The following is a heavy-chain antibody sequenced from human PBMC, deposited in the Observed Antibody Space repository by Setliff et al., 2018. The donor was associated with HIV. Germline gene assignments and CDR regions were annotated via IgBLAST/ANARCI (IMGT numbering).Heavy chain of an antibody. V-gene: IGHV1-69*06. J-gene: IGHJ3*02. Sequence: SVKVSCKASGGTFTNYAISWVRQAPGQGLEWMGRIIPVFGTRNNAQNFHGRVTITADNSTSTASMVLSSLRSEDTAVYYCARDLGTVTPDAFDIWGQGTMVTVSS. CDR2: IIPVFGTR. CDR3: ARDLGTVTPDAFDI. D-gene: IGHD4-17*01. CDR1: GGTFTNYA.